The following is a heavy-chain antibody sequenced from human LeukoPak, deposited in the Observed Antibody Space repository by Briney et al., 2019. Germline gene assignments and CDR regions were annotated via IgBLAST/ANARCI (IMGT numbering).Heavy chain of an antibody. V-gene: IGHV3-23*01. CDR2: ISGSGGST. CDR1: GFTFSSYA. CDR3: AKDIPDYGDYDVSAFDI. J-gene: IGHJ3*02. Sequence: GGSLRLSCAASGFTFSSYAMSWVRQAPGKGLEWVSAISGSGGSTYYTDSVKGRFTISRDNSKNTLYPQMNSLRAEDTAVYYCAKDIPDYGDYDVSAFDIWGQGTMVTVSS. D-gene: IGHD4-17*01.